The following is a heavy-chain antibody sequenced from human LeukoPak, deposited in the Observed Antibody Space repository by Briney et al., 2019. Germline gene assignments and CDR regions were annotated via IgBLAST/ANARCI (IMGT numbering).Heavy chain of an antibody. CDR3: ARRHQDWGNAFDI. CDR1: GFTFINYW. Sequence: GGSLRLSCAASGFTFINYWMSWVRQAPGKGLEWVANIKQEGSEKYYVDSVKGRFTISRDNAKNSLYLQMNSLRAEDTAVYYCARRHQDWGNAFDIWAKGQWSVSS. D-gene: IGHD3-16*01. CDR2: IKQEGSEK. V-gene: IGHV3-7*01. J-gene: IGHJ3*02.